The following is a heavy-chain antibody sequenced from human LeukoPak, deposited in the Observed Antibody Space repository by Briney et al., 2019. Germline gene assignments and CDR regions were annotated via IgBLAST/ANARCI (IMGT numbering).Heavy chain of an antibody. J-gene: IGHJ4*02. D-gene: IGHD3-22*01. V-gene: IGHV1-2*02. Sequence: GASVKVSCKASGYIFIDYYMYWVRQAPGQGLEWMGWINPNSGDTKYAQKFQGRVTMTRDTSTSTVYMELSSLRSEDTAVYYCARGEGRVRYYDSSGYYPNWGQGTLVTVSS. CDR1: GYIFIDYY. CDR3: ARGEGRVRYYDSSGYYPN. CDR2: INPNSGDT.